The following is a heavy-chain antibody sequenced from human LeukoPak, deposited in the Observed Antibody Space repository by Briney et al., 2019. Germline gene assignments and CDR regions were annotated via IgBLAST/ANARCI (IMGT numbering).Heavy chain of an antibody. CDR3: AMISSTSFYYYGMDV. CDR2: ISGSGGST. D-gene: IGHD2-2*01. V-gene: IGHV3-23*01. CDR1: EFTFSSYA. J-gene: IGHJ6*02. Sequence: GGSLRLSCAASEFTFSSYAMSWVRQAPGKGLEWVSAISGSGGSTYYADSVKGRFTISRDNSMNTLYLQMNSLRAEDTAVYYCAMISSTSFYYYGMDVWGQGTTVTVSS.